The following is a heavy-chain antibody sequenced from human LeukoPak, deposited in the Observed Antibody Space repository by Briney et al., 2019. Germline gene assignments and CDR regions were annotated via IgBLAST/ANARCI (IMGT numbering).Heavy chain of an antibody. V-gene: IGHV3-23*01. CDR3: AKDEKQWLVPESGFQH. D-gene: IGHD6-19*01. CDR2: ISGSGGST. J-gene: IGHJ1*01. CDR1: GFTFSSYA. Sequence: GGSLRLSCAASGFTFSSYAMSWVRQAPGKGLEWVSAISGSGGSTYYADSVKGRFTISRDNSKNTLYLQMNSLRAEDTAVYYCAKDEKQWLVPESGFQHWGQGTLVTVSS.